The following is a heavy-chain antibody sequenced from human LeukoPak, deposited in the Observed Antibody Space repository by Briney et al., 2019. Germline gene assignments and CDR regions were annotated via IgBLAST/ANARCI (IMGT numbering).Heavy chain of an antibody. CDR1: GFTFSDYY. Sequence: GGSLRLSCAASGFTFSDYYMTWIRQAPGKGLEWVSSISSSSSYIYYADSVKGRFTISRDNAKNSLYLQMNSLRAEDTAVYYCARPRGVDTAMVNYWGQGTLVTVSS. J-gene: IGHJ4*02. CDR3: ARPRGVDTAMVNY. D-gene: IGHD5-18*01. CDR2: ISSSSSYI. V-gene: IGHV3-11*06.